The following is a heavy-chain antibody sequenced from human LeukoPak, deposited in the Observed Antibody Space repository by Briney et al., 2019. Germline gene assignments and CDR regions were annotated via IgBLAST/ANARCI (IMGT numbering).Heavy chain of an antibody. CDR3: ARGFGREYNFAKY. D-gene: IGHD3-10*01. CDR2: IYYSGSA. V-gene: IGHV4-59*01. Sequence: SETLSLTCTVSGGSISTYYWSWIRQPPGKGLEWIGYIYYSGSANYNPSLKSRVTISVDTSKNQFSLKLSSVTAADTAVYYCARGFGREYNFAKYWGQGTLVTVSS. J-gene: IGHJ4*02. CDR1: GGSISTYY.